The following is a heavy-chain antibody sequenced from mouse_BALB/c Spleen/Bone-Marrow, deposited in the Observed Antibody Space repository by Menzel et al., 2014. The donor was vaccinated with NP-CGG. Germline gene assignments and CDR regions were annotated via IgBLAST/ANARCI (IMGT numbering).Heavy chain of an antibody. CDR1: GYSFTSYY. J-gene: IGHJ2*01. V-gene: IGHV1-66*01. Sequence: PVESGPELVKPGASVKISCKASGYSFTSYYIHWVKQRPGQGLEWIGWIFPGSGNTKYNEKFKGKATLTADTSSSTAYMQLSSLTSEDSAVYFCARRYGSSRYYFDYWGQGTTLTVS. CDR2: IFPGSGNT. D-gene: IGHD1-1*01. CDR3: ARRYGSSRYYFDY.